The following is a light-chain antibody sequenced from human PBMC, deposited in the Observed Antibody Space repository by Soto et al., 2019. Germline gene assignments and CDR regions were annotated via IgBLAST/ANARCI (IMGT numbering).Light chain of an antibody. CDR1: SSNIGGSS. CDR2: TNS. Sequence: QSVLTQPPSASGTHGQRVTISCSGSSSNIGGSSVNWYQHLPGTAPKLLIYTNSRRPSGVPDRFSGSKSGTSASLAITGLQADDEADYYCQSYDRSLSSPIFGGGTKVTVL. J-gene: IGLJ2*01. V-gene: IGLV1-44*01. CDR3: QSYDRSLSSPI.